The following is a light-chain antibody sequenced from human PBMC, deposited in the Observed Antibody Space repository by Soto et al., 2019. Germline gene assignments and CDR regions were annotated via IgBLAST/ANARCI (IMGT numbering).Light chain of an antibody. CDR1: SSDVGGYYF. CDR2: DVT. J-gene: IGLJ1*01. V-gene: IGLV2-11*01. CDR3: CSYAGSFNYV. Sequence: QSALTQPRSVSGSPGQSVTISCTGTSSDVGGYYFASWYQQHPGKAPKLMIYDVTKRPSGVPDRFSGSKSGNTASLTISGLQAEDEAEYYCCSYAGSFNYVFGTGTKVTVL.